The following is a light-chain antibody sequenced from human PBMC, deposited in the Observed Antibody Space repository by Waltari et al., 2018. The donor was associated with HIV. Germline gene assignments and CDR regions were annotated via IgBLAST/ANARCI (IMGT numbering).Light chain of an antibody. Sequence: QSVLTQPPSVSAAPGQTVTISCSVNSSNIGNNYVSWYQQLPGTAPKLLIYENKKRPPGMPDRCSVSTSGTSATLGITGLQTGDEADYYCGTWDSSLSAGGVFGTGTKVTVL. J-gene: IGLJ1*01. CDR2: ENK. V-gene: IGLV1-51*02. CDR1: SSNIGNNY. CDR3: GTWDSSLSAGGV.